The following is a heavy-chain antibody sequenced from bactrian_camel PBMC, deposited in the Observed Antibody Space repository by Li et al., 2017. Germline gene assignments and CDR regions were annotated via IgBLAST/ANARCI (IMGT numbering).Heavy chain of an antibody. CDR3: AAEEYWLPSH. V-gene: IGHV3S25*01. D-gene: IGHD1*01. CDR1: GFTFSNAW. J-gene: IGHJ4*01. Sequence: QLVESGGDLVQPGGSLRLSCALSGFTFSNAWMHWVRQAPGKGLEWVSTISGVGTNIYYTDSVKGRFTISRDNAKNTVYLQMNNLKADDTALYYCAAEEYWLPSHWGQGTQV. CDR2: ISGVGTNI.